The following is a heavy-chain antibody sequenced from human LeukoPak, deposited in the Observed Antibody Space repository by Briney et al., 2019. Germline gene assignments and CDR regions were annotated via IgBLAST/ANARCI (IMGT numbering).Heavy chain of an antibody. D-gene: IGHD3-10*01. CDR3: ARTAYPSYYGYDC. J-gene: IGHJ4*02. CDR1: GFTFSSYW. Sequence: GGSLRLSCAASGFTFSSYWVHWVRQAPGRGLVWVSRINTDGTTTTYADSVKGRFTISRDNAEKSVYLQMNSLGAEDTAVYYCARTAYPSYYGYDCWGQGALVTVSS. CDR2: INTDGTTT. V-gene: IGHV3-74*01.